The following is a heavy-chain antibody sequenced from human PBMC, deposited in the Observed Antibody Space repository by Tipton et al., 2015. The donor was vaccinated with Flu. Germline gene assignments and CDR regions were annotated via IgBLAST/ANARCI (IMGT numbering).Heavy chain of an antibody. CDR1: GFTLSVYG. Sequence: SLRLSCAASGFTLSVYGMHWVRRAPGKGLEWVALLRYDESNTYYAESVKGRFTIPRDTSKSTLYLQMSDLRPEDTAVYYCAKDRVYSTTAFDYWGQGTLVTVSS. V-gene: IGHV3-30*02. CDR3: AKDRVYSTTAFDY. CDR2: LRYDESNT. D-gene: IGHD3-3*01. J-gene: IGHJ4*02.